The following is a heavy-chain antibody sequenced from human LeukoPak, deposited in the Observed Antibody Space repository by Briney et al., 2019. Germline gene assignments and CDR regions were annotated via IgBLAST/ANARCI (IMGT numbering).Heavy chain of an antibody. J-gene: IGHJ4*02. V-gene: IGHV1-3*01. CDR3: ARDYSGSYYRNTFDY. Sequence: ASVKVSCKASGYTFTSYAMHWVRQAPGQRLEWMGWINAGNGNTKYSQKFQGRVTITRDTSASTAYMELSSLRSKDTAVYYCARDYSGSYYRNTFDYWGQGTLVTVSS. D-gene: IGHD1-26*01. CDR1: GYTFTSYA. CDR2: INAGNGNT.